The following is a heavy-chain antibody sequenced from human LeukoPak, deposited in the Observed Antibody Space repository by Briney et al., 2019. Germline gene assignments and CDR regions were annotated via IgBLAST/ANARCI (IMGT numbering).Heavy chain of an antibody. Sequence: PGRCLTLSWPAAGSSFDTYAMHWVRQPPGNGLEWVAVISVEVNNKSYADSVKARFTISRDNSNNTLSLQMNGPRVADTAVYYCARPGDSESFYRAYHYWGRGTLVTVS. CDR2: ISVEVNNK. D-gene: IGHD3-10*01. CDR1: GSSFDTYA. J-gene: IGHJ4*02. V-gene: IGHV3-30*04. CDR3: ARPGDSESFYRAYHY.